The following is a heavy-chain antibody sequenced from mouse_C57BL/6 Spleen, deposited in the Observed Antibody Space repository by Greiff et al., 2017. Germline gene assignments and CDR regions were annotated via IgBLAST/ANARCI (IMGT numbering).Heavy chain of an antibody. CDR3: ARDYDAFAY. CDR2: IDPSDSET. V-gene: IGHV1-52*01. CDR1: GYTFTSYW. J-gene: IGHJ3*01. D-gene: IGHD2-13*01. Sequence: QVQLQQPGAELVRPGSSVKLSCKASGYTFTSYWMHWVKQRPIQGLEWIGNIDPSDSETNYNQKFKDKATLTVDKSSSTAYMQLSSLTSEDSAVYYCARDYDAFAYWGQGTLVTVSA.